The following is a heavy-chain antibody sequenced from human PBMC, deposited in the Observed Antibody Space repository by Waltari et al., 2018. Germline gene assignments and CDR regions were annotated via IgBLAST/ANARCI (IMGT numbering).Heavy chain of an antibody. CDR3: ARVLRTYAFDI. CDR1: AFTFSSYR. J-gene: IGHJ3*02. D-gene: IGHD4-17*01. CDR2: ISSSSSYI. Sequence: EVQLVESGGGLVKPGGSLRLSCAASAFTFSSYRMNWVRQAPGKGLEWVSSISSSSSYIYYADSVKGRFTISRDNAKNSLYLQMNSLRAEDTAVYYCARVLRTYAFDIWGQGTMVTVSS. V-gene: IGHV3-21*01.